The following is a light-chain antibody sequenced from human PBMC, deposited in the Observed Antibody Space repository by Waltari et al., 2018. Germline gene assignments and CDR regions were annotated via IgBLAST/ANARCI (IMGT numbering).Light chain of an antibody. V-gene: IGLV1-47*02. CDR1: SSNIGSNS. Sequence: QSVLTQPPSTSGTPGQRVTTSCSGSSSNIGSNSVYWYQHLPGTAPQLLSYTNDQRPSGVPDRFSGSKSGTSASLAISGLQSDDESDYFCAAWDDTLSAVVFGGGTKLTVL. CDR3: AAWDDTLSAVV. CDR2: TND. J-gene: IGLJ2*01.